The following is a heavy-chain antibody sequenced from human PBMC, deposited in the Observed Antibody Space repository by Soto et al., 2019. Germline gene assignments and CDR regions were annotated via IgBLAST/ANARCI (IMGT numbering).Heavy chain of an antibody. D-gene: IGHD3-3*01. Sequence: WVQQSNEQGLEWMGWMNPNSGSTYYAQKFQGRVTMTRNTSISTAYMELSSLRSEDTAVYYCASVTFQSGFYYGLDVSGQGPTVTVYS. CDR2: MNPNSGST. V-gene: IGHV1-8*01. CDR3: ASVTFQSGFYYGLDV. J-gene: IGHJ6*02.